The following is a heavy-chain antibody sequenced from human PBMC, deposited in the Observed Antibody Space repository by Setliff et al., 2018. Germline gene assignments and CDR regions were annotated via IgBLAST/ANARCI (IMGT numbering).Heavy chain of an antibody. CDR3: ARVATTGGYGDQYYFDY. V-gene: IGHV7-4-1*02. Sequence: GASVKVSCKASGYTFTSYAMNWVRQAPGQGLEWMGWINTNTGNPTYAQGFTGRFVFSLDTSVSTAYLQISSLKAEDTAVYYCARVATTGGYGDQYYFDYWGQGTLVTVSS. CDR1: GYTFTSYA. D-gene: IGHD4-17*01. CDR2: INTNTGNP. J-gene: IGHJ4*02.